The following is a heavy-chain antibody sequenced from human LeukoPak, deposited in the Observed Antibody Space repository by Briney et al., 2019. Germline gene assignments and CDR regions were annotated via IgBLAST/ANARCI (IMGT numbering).Heavy chain of an antibody. D-gene: IGHD6-13*01. Sequence: PSETLSLTCTVSGVSISGYYWSWIRQPAGKGLEWIGRIYTSGSTNYNPSLKSRVTMSVDTSKNQFSLKLSSVTAADTAVYYCARVGQQLPFDYWGQGTLVTVSS. V-gene: IGHV4-4*07. J-gene: IGHJ4*02. CDR1: GVSISGYY. CDR3: ARVGQQLPFDY. CDR2: IYTSGST.